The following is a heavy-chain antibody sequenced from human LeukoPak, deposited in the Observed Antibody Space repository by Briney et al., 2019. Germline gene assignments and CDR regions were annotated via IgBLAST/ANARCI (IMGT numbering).Heavy chain of an antibody. CDR3: AELGITMIGGV. D-gene: IGHD3-10*02. CDR1: GIIFSNYW. CDR2: INRDGSST. Sequence: GGSLRLSCAASGIIFSNYWMHWVRQAPGKGLVWVSRINRDGSSTSYADSVKGRFTISRDNAKNSLYLQMNSLRAEDTAVYYCAELGITMIGGVWGKGTTVTISS. V-gene: IGHV3-74*01. J-gene: IGHJ6*04.